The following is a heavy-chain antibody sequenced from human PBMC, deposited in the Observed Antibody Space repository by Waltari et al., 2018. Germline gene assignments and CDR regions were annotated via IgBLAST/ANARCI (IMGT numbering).Heavy chain of an antibody. D-gene: IGHD3-3*01. J-gene: IGHJ4*02. Sequence: EVQLLESGGGLVQPGGSLRLSCAASGFTFSSYAMSWVRPAPGKGLEWVSAISGSGGSTYYADSVKGRFTISRDNSKNTLYLQMNSLRAEDTAVYYCAKPYDFWSGGFDYWGQGTLVTVSS. CDR3: AKPYDFWSGGFDY. CDR2: ISGSGGST. V-gene: IGHV3-23*01. CDR1: GFTFSSYA.